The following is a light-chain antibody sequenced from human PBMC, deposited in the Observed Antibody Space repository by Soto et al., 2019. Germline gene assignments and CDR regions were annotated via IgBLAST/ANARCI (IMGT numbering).Light chain of an antibody. Sequence: IVMTQSPVTLSVSPGEGAALSCRASQSVASNLAWYQQRPGQAPRLLIYAASTRVTGIPARFSGSGSGTEFTLTISGLQPEDFAIYYCQQYDTWPPYTFGQGTKLEIK. CDR1: QSVASN. CDR2: AAS. J-gene: IGKJ2*01. CDR3: QQYDTWPPYT. V-gene: IGKV3-15*01.